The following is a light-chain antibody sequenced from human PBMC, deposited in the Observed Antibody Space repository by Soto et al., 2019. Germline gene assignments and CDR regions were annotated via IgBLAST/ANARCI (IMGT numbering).Light chain of an antibody. CDR3: SSYTNINTRACV. CDR2: EVT. V-gene: IGLV2-14*01. J-gene: IGLJ1*01. Sequence: QSALTQPASVSGSPGQSITISCTGTSGDIGSYNRVSWYQRHPGKAPKLIIYEVTDRPSGVSNRFSGSKSGNTASLTISGLQAEDEAEYYCSSYTNINTRACVFGTGTKLTVL. CDR1: SGDIGSYNR.